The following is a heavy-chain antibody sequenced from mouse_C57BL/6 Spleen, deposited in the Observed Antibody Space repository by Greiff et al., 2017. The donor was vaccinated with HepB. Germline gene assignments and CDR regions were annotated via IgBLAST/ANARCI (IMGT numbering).Heavy chain of an antibody. D-gene: IGHD1-1*01. V-gene: IGHV5-17*01. Sequence: EVKLVESGGGLVKPGGSLKLSCAASGFTFSDYGMHWVRQAPEKGLEWVAYISSGSSTIYYADTVKGRFTISRDNAKNTLFRQMTSLRSEDTAMYYCARDYGSSDGWYFDVWGTGTTVNVSS. CDR3: ARDYGSSDGWYFDV. CDR1: GFTFSDYG. J-gene: IGHJ1*03. CDR2: ISSGSSTI.